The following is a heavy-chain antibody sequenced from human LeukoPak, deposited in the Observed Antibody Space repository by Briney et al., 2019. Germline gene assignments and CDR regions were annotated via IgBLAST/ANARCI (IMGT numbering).Heavy chain of an antibody. Sequence: SDTLSLTCTVSGGSINPYYWSWIRQPPGKGLEYIGYISYTGSTNSNPSLKSRLTISVDTSRNQLSLKLRSVTAADMAVYYCARIHDYGDYAFDKWGQGTLVTVSS. D-gene: IGHD4-17*01. J-gene: IGHJ4*02. CDR1: GGSINPYY. V-gene: IGHV4-59*08. CDR3: ARIHDYGDYAFDK. CDR2: ISYTGST.